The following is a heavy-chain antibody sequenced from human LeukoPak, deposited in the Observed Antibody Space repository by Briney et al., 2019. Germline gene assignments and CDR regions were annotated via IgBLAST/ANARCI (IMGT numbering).Heavy chain of an antibody. V-gene: IGHV1-46*01. CDR2: INPSDIYT. CDR1: GYTFTSHY. CDR3: AREIALAGKTFDY. Sequence: ASVQVSCKTSGYTFTSHYMHWLRQAPGQGLEWMGTINPSDIYTNYAQKFQGRVTMTRDTSTSTVYMELSSLTSDDTAVYYCAREIALAGKTFDYWGQGILVTVS. D-gene: IGHD6-19*01. J-gene: IGHJ4*02.